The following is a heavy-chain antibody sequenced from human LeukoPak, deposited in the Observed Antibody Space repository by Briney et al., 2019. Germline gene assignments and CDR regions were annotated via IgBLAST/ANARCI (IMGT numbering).Heavy chain of an antibody. V-gene: IGHV3-23*01. Sequence: PGGSLKLSCAASGFTFSSYALSWVRQAPGKGLEWVSVIGGSGGNTYYADSVKGRLTISRDNSKNTLYLQMNSLRAEDTAVYYCARVKDSSGYSLDYWGQGTLVTVSS. CDR2: IGGSGGNT. D-gene: IGHD3-22*01. J-gene: IGHJ4*02. CDR1: GFTFSSYA. CDR3: ARVKDSSGYSLDY.